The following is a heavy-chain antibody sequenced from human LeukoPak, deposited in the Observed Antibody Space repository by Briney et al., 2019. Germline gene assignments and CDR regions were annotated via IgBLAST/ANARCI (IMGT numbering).Heavy chain of an antibody. Sequence: LTGGSLRLSCAASGFAFSSYWMSWVRQAPGKGLEWVANIRQDGTDKQYVDSVKGRFTISRDNAKNSLFLQTDSLRAEDSAVYYCVRYSRSITPAYWGQGTLVTVSS. CDR3: VRYSRSITPAY. D-gene: IGHD2-21*01. V-gene: IGHV3-7*01. CDR1: GFAFSSYW. J-gene: IGHJ4*02. CDR2: IRQDGTDK.